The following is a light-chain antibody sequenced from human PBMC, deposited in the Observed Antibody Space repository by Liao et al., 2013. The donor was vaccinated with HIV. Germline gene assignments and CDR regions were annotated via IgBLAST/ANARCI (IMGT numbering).Light chain of an antibody. CDR3: QAWDSSVDVV. CDR1: KLGDKY. CDR2: QDS. J-gene: IGLJ2*01. Sequence: SYELTQPPSVSVSPGQTASISCSGDKLGDKYACWYQQKPGQSPVLVIYQDSKRPSGIPERFSGSNSGTTATLTISGTQAVDEADYFCQAWDSSVDVVFGGGTKLTVL. V-gene: IGLV3-1*01.